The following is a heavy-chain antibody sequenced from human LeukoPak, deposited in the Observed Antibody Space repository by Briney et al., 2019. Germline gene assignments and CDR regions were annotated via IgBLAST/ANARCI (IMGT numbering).Heavy chain of an antibody. CDR1: GYTLTELS. J-gene: IGHJ4*02. D-gene: IGHD3-16*02. V-gene: IGHV1-24*01. Sequence: ASVKVSCKVSGYTLTELSMHWVRQAPGKGLEWMGGFDPEDGETIYAQKFQGRVTMTEDTSTDTACMELSSLRSEDTAVYYCAKERRSDGLFAYWGQGTLVTVSS. CDR2: FDPEDGET. CDR3: AKERRSDGLFAY.